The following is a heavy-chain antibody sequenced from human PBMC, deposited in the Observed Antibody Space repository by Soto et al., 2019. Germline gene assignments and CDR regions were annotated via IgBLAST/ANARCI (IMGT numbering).Heavy chain of an antibody. V-gene: IGHV6-1*01. CDR3: ARGTKYSSGWFRNTYKWFDT. CDR1: GESVSSNIAA. CDR2: TYYRSKWYN. Sequence: PSRTLSLPRSISGESVSSNIAAWNWIRQSPSIGREWLGRTYYRSKWYNDYAVSVKSRITINPDTSKNQFSLQLNYVTPEETAVYYCARGTKYSSGWFRNTYKWFDTSGQGTLVTLYS. D-gene: IGHD6-19*01. J-gene: IGHJ5*02.